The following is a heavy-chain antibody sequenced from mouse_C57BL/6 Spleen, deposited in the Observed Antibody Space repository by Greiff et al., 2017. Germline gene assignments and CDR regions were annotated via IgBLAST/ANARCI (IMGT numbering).Heavy chain of an antibody. CDR3: ARGDYGNYREYYFDY. V-gene: IGHV3-6*01. J-gene: IGHJ2*01. D-gene: IGHD2-1*01. CDR1: GYSITSGYY. CDR2: ISYDGSN. Sequence: EVKVEESGPGLVKPSQSLSLTCSVTGYSITSGYYWNWIRQFPGNKLEWMGYISYDGSNNYNPSLKNRISITRDTSKNQFFLKLNSVTTEDTATYYCARGDYGNYREYYFDYWGQGTTLTVAS.